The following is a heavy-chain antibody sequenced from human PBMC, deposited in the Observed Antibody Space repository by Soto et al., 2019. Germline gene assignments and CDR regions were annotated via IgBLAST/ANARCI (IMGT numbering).Heavy chain of an antibody. Sequence: QVQLVESGGGVVQPGRSLRLSCAASGFTFSSYGMHWVRQAPGKGLEWVAVISYDGSNKYYADSVKGRFTISRDNSKNPLYLQMNSLRAEDTAVYYCAKSLRSSGPDYWGQGTLVTVSS. CDR3: AKSLRSSGPDY. V-gene: IGHV3-30*18. J-gene: IGHJ4*02. CDR1: GFTFSSYG. CDR2: ISYDGSNK. D-gene: IGHD3-22*01.